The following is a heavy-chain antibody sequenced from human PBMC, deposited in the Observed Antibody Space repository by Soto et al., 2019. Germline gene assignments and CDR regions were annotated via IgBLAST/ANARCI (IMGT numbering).Heavy chain of an antibody. V-gene: IGHV3-30-3*01. J-gene: IGHJ6*02. CDR1: GFTFSSYA. D-gene: IGHD5-18*01. Sequence: QVQLVESGGGVVQPGRSLRLSCAASGFTFSSYAMHWVRQAPGKGLEWVAVISYDGSNKYYADSVKGRFTISRDNSKNTLYLQMNSLRAEDTAVYYCAREPIGYSYGYYYYGMDVWGQGTTVTVSS. CDR3: AREPIGYSYGYYYYGMDV. CDR2: ISYDGSNK.